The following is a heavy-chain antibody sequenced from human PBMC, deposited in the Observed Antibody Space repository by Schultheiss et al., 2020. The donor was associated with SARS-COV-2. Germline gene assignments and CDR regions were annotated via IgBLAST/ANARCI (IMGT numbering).Heavy chain of an antibody. CDR1: GGTFSSYA. D-gene: IGHD6-6*01. V-gene: IGHV1-69*13. Sequence: SVKVSCKASGGTFSSYAISWVRQAPGQGLEWMGGIIPIFGTANYAQKFQGRVTITADESTSTAYMELSSLRSEDTAVYYCARTRLAARPNWFDPWGQGTLVTVSS. CDR2: IIPIFGTA. J-gene: IGHJ5*02. CDR3: ARTRLAARPNWFDP.